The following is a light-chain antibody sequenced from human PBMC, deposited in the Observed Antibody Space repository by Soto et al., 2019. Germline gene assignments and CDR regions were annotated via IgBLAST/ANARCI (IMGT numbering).Light chain of an antibody. Sequence: EIVMTQSPATLSGSPGERATLSCRASQSVSSNLAWYQQKPGQAPRLLIYGASTRATGIPARFSGSGSGTEFTLTISSLQSEDFAVYYCQQYNNWPLTVGGGTKVEIK. J-gene: IGKJ4*01. CDR1: QSVSSN. CDR2: GAS. CDR3: QQYNNWPLT. V-gene: IGKV3-15*01.